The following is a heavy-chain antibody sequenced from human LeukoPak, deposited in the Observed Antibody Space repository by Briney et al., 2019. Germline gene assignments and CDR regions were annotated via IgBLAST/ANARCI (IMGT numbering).Heavy chain of an antibody. CDR1: GFTFSSYG. D-gene: IGHD4-17*01. CDR2: ISYDGSNK. J-gene: IGHJ6*02. Sequence: GGSLRFSCAASGFTFSSYGMHWVRQAPGKGLEWVAVISYDGSNKYYADSVKGRFTISGDNSKNTLYLQMNSLRAEDTAVYYCAKEVYGDYDYYYYGMDVWGQGTTVTVSS. CDR3: AKEVYGDYDYYYYGMDV. V-gene: IGHV3-30*18.